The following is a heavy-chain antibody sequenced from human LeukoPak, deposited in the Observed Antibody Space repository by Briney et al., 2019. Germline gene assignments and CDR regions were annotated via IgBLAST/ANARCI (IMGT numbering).Heavy chain of an antibody. J-gene: IGHJ4*02. CDR1: GGSFSGYY. V-gene: IGHV4-34*01. D-gene: IGHD5-12*01. CDR3: AREPRGYSGYGTDY. CDR2: INHSGST. Sequence: PSETLSLTCAVYGGSFSGYYWSWIRQPPGKGLEWIGEINHSGSTNYNPSLKSRVTISVDTSKNQFSLKLSSVTAADTAVYYCAREPRGYSGYGTDYWGQGTLVTVSS.